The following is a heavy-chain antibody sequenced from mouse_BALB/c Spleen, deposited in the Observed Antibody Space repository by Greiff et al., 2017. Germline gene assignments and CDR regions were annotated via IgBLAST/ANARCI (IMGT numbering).Heavy chain of an antibody. CDR1: GYTFTSYT. CDR2: INPSSGYT. CDR3: AIELTGTAY. D-gene: IGHD4-1*01. Sequence: QVQLKQSGAELARPGASVKMSCKASGYTFTSYTMHWVKQRPGQGLEWIGYINPSSGYTNYNQKFKDKATLTADKSSSTAYMQLSSLTSEDSAVYYCAIELTGTAYWGQGTLVTVSA. J-gene: IGHJ3*01. V-gene: IGHV1-4*01.